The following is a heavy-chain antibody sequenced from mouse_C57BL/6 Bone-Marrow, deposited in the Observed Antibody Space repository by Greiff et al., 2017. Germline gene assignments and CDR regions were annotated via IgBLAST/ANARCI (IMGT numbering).Heavy chain of an antibody. Sequence: EVHLVESGGDLVKPGGSLKLSCAASGFTFSSYGMSWVRQTPDKRLEWVATISSGGSYTYYPDSVKGRFTISRDNAKNTLYLQMSSLKSTDTAMYYCAIRLVAYWGQGTLVTVSA. CDR3: AIRLVAY. CDR2: ISSGGSYT. CDR1: GFTFSSYG. V-gene: IGHV5-6*01. J-gene: IGHJ3*01.